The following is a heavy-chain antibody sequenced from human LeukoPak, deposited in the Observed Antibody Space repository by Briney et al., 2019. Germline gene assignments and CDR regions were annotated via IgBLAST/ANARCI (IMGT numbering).Heavy chain of an antibody. CDR2: IKRKTEGGTT. V-gene: IGHV3-15*07. CDR3: TTGNFGPY. CDR1: GFTFSDAW. J-gene: IGHJ4*02. Sequence: GGSLRLSCAASGFTFSDAWMNWVRQAPGKGLEWVGRIKRKTEGGTTDYVAPVKGRFIISRNDSKNTLYLQMNSLKTEDTAFYYCTTGNFGPYWGQGTLVTVSS. D-gene: IGHD3-10*01.